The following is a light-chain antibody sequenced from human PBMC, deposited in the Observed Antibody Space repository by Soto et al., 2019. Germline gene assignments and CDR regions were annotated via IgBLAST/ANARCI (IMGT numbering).Light chain of an antibody. CDR1: QSVSNY. CDR3: QQRGSWPQLT. CDR2: DAS. J-gene: IGKJ4*01. V-gene: IGKV3-11*01. Sequence: EIVLTQSPATLSLSPGERATLSCRASQSVSNYLAWYQQKRGQAPGLLIYDASNRATGIPARFSGSGSGTDFTLTISSLEPEDFAVYYCQQRGSWPQLTFGGGTKVEI.